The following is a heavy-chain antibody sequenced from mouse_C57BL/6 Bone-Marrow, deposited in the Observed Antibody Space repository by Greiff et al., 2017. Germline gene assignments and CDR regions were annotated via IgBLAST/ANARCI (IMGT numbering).Heavy chain of an antibody. CDR3: TRGGGNYDAMDY. J-gene: IGHJ4*01. CDR2: IRNKANNHAT. CDR1: GFTFSDAW. D-gene: IGHD2-1*01. V-gene: IGHV6-6*01. Sequence: EVKVEESGGGLVQPGGSMKLSCAASGFTFSDAWMDWVRQSPEKGLEWVAEIRNKANNHATYYAESVKGRFTISRDDSKSSVYLQMNSLRAEDTGIYYCTRGGGNYDAMDYWGQGTSVTVSS.